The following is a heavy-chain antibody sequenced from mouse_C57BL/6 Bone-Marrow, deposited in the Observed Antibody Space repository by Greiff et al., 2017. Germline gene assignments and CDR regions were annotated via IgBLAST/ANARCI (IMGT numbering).Heavy chain of an antibody. V-gene: IGHV1-81*01. J-gene: IGHJ3*01. CDR3: ARLGEYDGYDAWFAY. CDR2: IYPRSGNT. D-gene: IGHD2-3*01. CDR1: GYTFTSYG. Sequence: QVQLQQSGAELARPGASVKLSCKASGYTFTSYGISWVKQRTGQGLEWIGEIYPRSGNTYYNEKFKGKATLTADKSSSTAYMELRSLTSEDSAVYFFARLGEYDGYDAWFAYWGQGTLVTVSA.